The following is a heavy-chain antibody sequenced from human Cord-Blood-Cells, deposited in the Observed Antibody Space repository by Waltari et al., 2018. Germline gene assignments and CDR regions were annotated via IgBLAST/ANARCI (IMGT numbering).Heavy chain of an antibody. Sequence: EVQLLESGGGLVQPGGSLRLSWAAYGFTFSSYAMGWVRQAPGKGLGWVLAISGSVGSTNNADSVKGRFTISRDNYKNTLYLQRNSRRAEDTAVYYCAKIGAGYFVDYWGQATLVTVSS. D-gene: IGHD6-13*01. J-gene: IGHJ4*02. V-gene: IGHV3-23*01. CDR1: GFTFSSYA. CDR2: ISGSVGST. CDR3: AKIGAGYFVDY.